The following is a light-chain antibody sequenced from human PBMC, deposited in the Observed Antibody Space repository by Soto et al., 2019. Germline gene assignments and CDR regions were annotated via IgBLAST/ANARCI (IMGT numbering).Light chain of an antibody. J-gene: IGLJ1*01. CDR3: CSYAGSYTYV. Sequence: QSALTQPGSVSGSPVQSVTISCTGTSSDVGGYNFVSWYQQHPGKAPKLMIFDVSKRPSGVPDRFSGSKSGNTASLTISGLQAEDEADYYCCSYAGSYTYVFGTGTQVTVL. CDR2: DVS. CDR1: SSDVGGYNF. V-gene: IGLV2-11*01.